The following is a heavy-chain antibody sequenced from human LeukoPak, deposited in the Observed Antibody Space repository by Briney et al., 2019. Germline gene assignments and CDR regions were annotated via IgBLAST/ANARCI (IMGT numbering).Heavy chain of an antibody. J-gene: IGHJ6*03. CDR3: ARGGPLTLGHYYYYMDV. V-gene: IGHV3-7*04. CDR1: GFTFSSYW. Sequence: GGSLRLSCAASGFTFSSYWMSWVRQAPGKGLECVANIKQDVSEKYYVDSVKGRFTISRDNAKNSLYLQMNSLRAEDTAVYYCARGGPLTLGHYYYYMDVWGKGTTVTVSS. D-gene: IGHD3/OR15-3a*01. CDR2: IKQDVSEK.